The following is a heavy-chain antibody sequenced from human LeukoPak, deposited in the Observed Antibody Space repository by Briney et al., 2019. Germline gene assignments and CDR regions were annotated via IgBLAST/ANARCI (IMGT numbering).Heavy chain of an antibody. CDR2: ISSSGSTI. CDR3: AVDYYSSSDY. D-gene: IGHD6-6*01. Sequence: GGSLRLSCAASGFTFSDYYMSWIRQAPGKGLEWVSYISSSGSTIYYADSVKGRFTISRGNAKKSLYLQINSLRAEDTAVYYCAVDYYSSSDYWGQGTLVTVSS. J-gene: IGHJ4*02. CDR1: GFTFSDYY. V-gene: IGHV3-11*01.